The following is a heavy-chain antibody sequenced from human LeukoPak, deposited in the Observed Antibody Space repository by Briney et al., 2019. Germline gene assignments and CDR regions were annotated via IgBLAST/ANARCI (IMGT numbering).Heavy chain of an antibody. CDR2: IYYSGST. CDR3: ARQQYDYVWGSYRPERGAFDI. Sequence: SETLSLTRTVSGGSISSYYWSWIRQPPGKGLEWIGYIYYSGSTNYNPSLKSRVTISVDTSKNQFSLKLSSVTAADTAVYYCARQQYDYVWGSYRPERGAFDIWGQGTMVTVSS. CDR1: GGSISSYY. V-gene: IGHV4-59*08. D-gene: IGHD3-16*02. J-gene: IGHJ3*02.